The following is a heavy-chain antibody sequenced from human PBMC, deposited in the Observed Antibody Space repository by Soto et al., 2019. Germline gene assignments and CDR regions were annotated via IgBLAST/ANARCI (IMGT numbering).Heavy chain of an antibody. Sequence: QVQLVQSGAEVKKPGASVKVSCKASGYTFTSYDINWVRQATGQGVGWMGWMNPNSANTGYAQKIDGSVTKTRNTTISTAYMELSSLGSEDTAVYYCEREGVRGMDVWGQGTLVTVSS. CDR2: MNPNSANT. CDR3: EREGVRGMDV. V-gene: IGHV1-8*01. CDR1: GYTFTSYD. J-gene: IGHJ6*02. D-gene: IGHD3-16*01.